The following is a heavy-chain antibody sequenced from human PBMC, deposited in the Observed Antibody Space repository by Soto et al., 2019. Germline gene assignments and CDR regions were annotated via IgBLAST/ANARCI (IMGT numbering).Heavy chain of an antibody. CDR1: GFSLSASGAS. V-gene: IGHV2-5*01. CDR3: VHRLDVPGLAFDP. Sequence: SGPTLVNPTHTLRLTCAFSGFSLSASGASVGWIRQPPGKALEWLAHIYWNDDKRYSPSLRSRLTISKDTSKNQVVLTFTNMDPSYTGTYYCVHRLDVPGLAFDPLGQGTLVTVSP. D-gene: IGHD3-10*02. J-gene: IGHJ5*02. CDR2: IYWNDDK.